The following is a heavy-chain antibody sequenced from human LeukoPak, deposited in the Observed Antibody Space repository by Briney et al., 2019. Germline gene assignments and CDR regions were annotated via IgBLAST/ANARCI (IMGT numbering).Heavy chain of an antibody. CDR1: GFTFSSYS. V-gene: IGHV3-48*04. Sequence: GGSLRLSCAASGFTFSSYSMNWVRQAPGKGLEWVSYISSSSSTIYYADSVEGRFTISRDNAKNSLYLQMNSLRAEDTAVYYCAMVLGATTGDFDYWGQGTLVTVSS. D-gene: IGHD1-26*01. J-gene: IGHJ4*02. CDR2: ISSSSSTI. CDR3: AMVLGATTGDFDY.